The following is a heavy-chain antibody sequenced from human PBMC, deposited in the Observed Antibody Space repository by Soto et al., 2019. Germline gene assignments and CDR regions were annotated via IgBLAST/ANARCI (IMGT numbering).Heavy chain of an antibody. CDR1: GYSISSSNW. J-gene: IGHJ4*02. V-gene: IGHV4-28*01. Sequence: SETLSLTCAVSGYSISSSNWWGWIRQPPGKGLEWIGYIYYSGSTYYNPSLKSRVTMSVDTSKSQFSLKLSSVTAVDTAVYYCARMIGYSYAVDYWGQGTLVTVSS. CDR3: ARMIGYSYAVDY. CDR2: IYYSGST. D-gene: IGHD5-18*01.